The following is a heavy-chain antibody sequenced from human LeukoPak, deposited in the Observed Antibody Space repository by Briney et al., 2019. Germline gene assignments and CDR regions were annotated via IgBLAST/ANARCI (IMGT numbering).Heavy chain of an antibody. CDR1: GGSFSGYY. CDR3: ARMYSSTIPPGY. Sequence: KPSETLSLTCAVYGGSFSGYYWSWIRQPPGKGLEWIGEINHSGSTNYNPSLKSRVTISVDTSKNQFSLKLTSVTAADTAVYYCARMYSSTIPPGYWGQGTLVTVSS. V-gene: IGHV4-34*01. J-gene: IGHJ4*02. D-gene: IGHD6-13*01. CDR2: INHSGST.